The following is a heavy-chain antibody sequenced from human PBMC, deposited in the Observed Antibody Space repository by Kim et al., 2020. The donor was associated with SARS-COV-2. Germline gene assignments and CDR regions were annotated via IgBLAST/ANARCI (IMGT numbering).Heavy chain of an antibody. D-gene: IGHD3-3*01. Sequence: SETLSLTCAVYGGSFSGYYWSWIRQPPGKGLEWIGEINHSGSTNYNPSLKSRVTISVDTSKNQFSLKLSSVTAADTAVYYCARRRRITIFGVVIGKGDYFDYWGQGTLVTVSS. CDR1: GGSFSGYY. J-gene: IGHJ4*02. V-gene: IGHV4-34*01. CDR2: INHSGST. CDR3: ARRRRITIFGVVIGKGDYFDY.